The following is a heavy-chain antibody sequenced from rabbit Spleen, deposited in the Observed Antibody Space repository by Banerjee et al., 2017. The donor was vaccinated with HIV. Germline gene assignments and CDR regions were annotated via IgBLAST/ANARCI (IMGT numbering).Heavy chain of an antibody. CDR1: GFSFSNNYV. Sequence: QEQLVESGGGLVQPGGSLKLSCTASGFSFSNNYVMCWVRQAPGKGLEWIACIDTNDGDTDYANWPKGRFTISKTSSTTVTLQMTSLTAADTATYFCARNYVNAFDPWGPGTLVTVS. D-gene: IGHD1-1*01. J-gene: IGHJ2*01. CDR3: ARNYVNAFDP. CDR2: IDTNDGDT. V-gene: IGHV1S45*01.